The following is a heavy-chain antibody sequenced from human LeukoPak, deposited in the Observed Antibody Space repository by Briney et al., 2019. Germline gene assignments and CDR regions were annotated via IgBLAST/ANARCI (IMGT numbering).Heavy chain of an antibody. J-gene: IGHJ4*02. V-gene: IGHV4-61*02. Sequence: SQTLSLXCTVSGGSISSGSYYWSWIRQPAGKGLEWIGRIYTSGITNYNPSLKSRVTISVDTSKNQFSLKLSSVTAADTAVYYCASSTRSGWSHNWGQGTLVTVSS. D-gene: IGHD6-19*01. CDR2: IYTSGIT. CDR1: GGSISSGSYY. CDR3: ASSTRSGWSHN.